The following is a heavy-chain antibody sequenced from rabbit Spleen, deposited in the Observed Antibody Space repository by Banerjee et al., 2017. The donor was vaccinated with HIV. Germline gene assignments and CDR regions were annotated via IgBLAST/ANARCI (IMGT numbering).Heavy chain of an antibody. Sequence: QEQLEESGGDLVKPEGSLTLTCTASGFSFSSSYWICWVRQAPGKGPEWIACIYNGDGTTHYASWVNGRFTISSDNAQSTVDLKMTSLTAADTATYFCARAIVPWLGLTRLDLWGPGTLVTVS. J-gene: IGHJ6*01. V-gene: IGHV1S45*01. D-gene: IGHD4-1*01. CDR1: GFSFSSSYW. CDR3: ARAIVPWLGLTRLDL. CDR2: IYNGDGTT.